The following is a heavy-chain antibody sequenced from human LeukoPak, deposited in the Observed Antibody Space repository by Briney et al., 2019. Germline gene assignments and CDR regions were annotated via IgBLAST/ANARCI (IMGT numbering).Heavy chain of an antibody. J-gene: IGHJ4*02. V-gene: IGHV4-4*02. Sequence: PSETLSVTRAGSGGSILTSILLRWVRQPPGKGLEGIGEVHLSGASNYNPSLKSRVNMSIDKSKNQLSLELTSVTAGDTAIYSCTRESGAFFPFGFWGQGTLVTVSS. D-gene: IGHD1-26*01. CDR1: GGSILTSIL. CDR3: TRESGAFFPFGF. CDR2: VHLSGAS.